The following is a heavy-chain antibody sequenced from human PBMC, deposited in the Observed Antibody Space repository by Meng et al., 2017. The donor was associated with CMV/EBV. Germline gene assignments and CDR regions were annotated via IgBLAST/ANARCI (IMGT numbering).Heavy chain of an antibody. CDR2: ISSSSSYI. CDR3: ARGFSITALSDY. J-gene: IGHJ4*02. Sequence: GGSLRLSCAASGFTFSSYSMNWVRQAQGKGLEWVSSISSSSSYIYYADSVKGRFTISRDNAKNSLYLQMNSLRAEDTAVYYCARGFSITALSDYWGQGTLVTVSS. D-gene: IGHD1-14*01. V-gene: IGHV3-21*01. CDR1: GFTFSSYS.